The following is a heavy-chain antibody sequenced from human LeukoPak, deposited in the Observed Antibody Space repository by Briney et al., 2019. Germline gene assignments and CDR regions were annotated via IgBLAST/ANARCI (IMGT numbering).Heavy chain of an antibody. CDR1: GGSISSYY. V-gene: IGHV4-59*01. D-gene: IGHD5-18*01. Sequence: SETLSLTCTVSGGSISSYYWSWIRQPPGKGLEWIGYIYYNGSTNYNPSLKSRVTISVDTSKNQFSLKLSSVTAADTAVYYCARDNKGTAPYYYYGMDVWGQGTTVTVSS. CDR2: IYYNGST. CDR3: ARDNKGTAPYYYYGMDV. J-gene: IGHJ6*02.